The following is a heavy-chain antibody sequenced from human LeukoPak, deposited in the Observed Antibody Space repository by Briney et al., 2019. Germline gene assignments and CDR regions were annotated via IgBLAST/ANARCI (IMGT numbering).Heavy chain of an antibody. CDR3: ARSAESGYADFDY. CDR1: DGSITSGGHY. D-gene: IGHD5-12*01. J-gene: IGHJ4*02. CDR2: IYYSGNA. Sequence: SQTLSLTCTVSDGSITSGGHYWSWIRQHPGKGLEWIGYIYYSGNAYYNPSLKSRVTISVDTSKNQFSLKVSSVTAADTAVYYCARSAESGYADFDYWGQGTLVTVSS. V-gene: IGHV4-31*03.